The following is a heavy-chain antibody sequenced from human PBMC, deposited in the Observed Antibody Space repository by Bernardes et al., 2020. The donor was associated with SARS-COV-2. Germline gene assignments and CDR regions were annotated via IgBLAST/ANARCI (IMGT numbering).Heavy chain of an antibody. D-gene: IGHD3-3*01. Sequence: SLRLSCAASGFTLSSYSMYWVRHATVKGLEWVASIRHTGSETWYVDSVKGRSTISRDNAKNSLYLQMSSLRAEDTAVYYCARSSIFGIIIPYDAFDIWGQGTMVTVS. V-gene: IGHV3-7*01. J-gene: IGHJ3*02. CDR1: GFTLSSYS. CDR3: ARSSIFGIIIPYDAFDI. CDR2: IRHTGSET.